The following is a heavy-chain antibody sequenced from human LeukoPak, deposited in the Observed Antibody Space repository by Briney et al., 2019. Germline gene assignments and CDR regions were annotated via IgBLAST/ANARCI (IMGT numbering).Heavy chain of an antibody. CDR1: GGSISSYY. CDR2: ISDIGSI. Sequence: SETLSLTCTVSGGSISSYYWSWIRQPPGKGLEWIAYISDIGSINYNPSLKGRVTISLDPSKNQFSLTLSYVTAADTGVYYCAGHHPRNTVDFWGQGTLVTVSS. D-gene: IGHD2/OR15-2a*01. J-gene: IGHJ4*02. CDR3: AGHHPRNTVDF. V-gene: IGHV4-59*08.